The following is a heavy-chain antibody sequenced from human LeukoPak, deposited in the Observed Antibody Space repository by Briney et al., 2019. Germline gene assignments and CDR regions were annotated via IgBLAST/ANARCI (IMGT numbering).Heavy chain of an antibody. Sequence: GGSLRLSCAASGFTFSSYWMHSVRQAPGKGLEWGARINSDGTDISYGDSVKGRFTISRDNAKNTLYLQMNSLRVEDTAVYYCARVGYYDSSNYYAYFQHWGQGTLVTVSS. D-gene: IGHD3-22*01. CDR3: ARVGYYDSSNYYAYFQH. CDR1: GFTFSSYW. J-gene: IGHJ1*01. V-gene: IGHV3-74*01. CDR2: INSDGTDI.